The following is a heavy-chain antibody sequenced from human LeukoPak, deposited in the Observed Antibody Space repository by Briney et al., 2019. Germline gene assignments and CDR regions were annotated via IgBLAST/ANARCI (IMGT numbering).Heavy chain of an antibody. CDR1: GGSISSSSYY. CDR3: ARARQFARRMVRGVNFDY. D-gene: IGHD3-10*01. Sequence: SETLSLTCTVSGGSISSSSYYWGWIRQPPGKGLEWIGSIYYSGSTYYNPSLKSRVTISVDTSKNQFSLKLSSVTAADTAVYYCARARQFARRMVRGVNFDYWGQGTLVTVSS. CDR2: IYYSGST. V-gene: IGHV4-39*07. J-gene: IGHJ4*02.